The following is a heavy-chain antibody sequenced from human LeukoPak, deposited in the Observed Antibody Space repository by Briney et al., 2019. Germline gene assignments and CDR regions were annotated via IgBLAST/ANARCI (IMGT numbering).Heavy chain of an antibody. CDR3: VKGRGSSGWYTGLF. CDR2: ISSNGGST. CDR1: GFTFSSYA. Sequence: PGGSLRLSCSASGFTFSSYAMHWVRQAPGKGLEYVSAISSNGGSTYYADSVKGRFTISRDNSKNTLYLQMSSLRAEDTAVYYCVKGRGSSGWYTGLFWGQGTLVTVSS. D-gene: IGHD6-19*01. J-gene: IGHJ4*02. V-gene: IGHV3-64D*06.